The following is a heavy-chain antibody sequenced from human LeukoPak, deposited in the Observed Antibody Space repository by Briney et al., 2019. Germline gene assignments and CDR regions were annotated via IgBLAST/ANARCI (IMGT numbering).Heavy chain of an antibody. CDR2: ISSSGSTI. Sequence: PGGSLRLSCAASGFTFSSYEMNWVRQAPGKGLEWVSYISSSGSTIYYADSVKGRFTISRGNAKNSLYLQMNSLRAEDTAVYYCARVSQQTPYFWGQGTLVTVSS. J-gene: IGHJ4*02. D-gene: IGHD1/OR15-1a*01. CDR3: ARVSQQTPYF. V-gene: IGHV3-48*03. CDR1: GFTFSSYE.